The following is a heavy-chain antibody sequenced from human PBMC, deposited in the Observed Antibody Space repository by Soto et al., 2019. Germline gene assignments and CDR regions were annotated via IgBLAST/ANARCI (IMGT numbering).Heavy chain of an antibody. CDR2: FDPEDGET. J-gene: IGHJ4*02. CDR1: GYTLTELS. D-gene: IGHD3-3*01. Sequence: ASVKVSCKVSGYTLTELSMHWVRQAPGKGLEWMGGFDPEDGETIYAQKFQGRVTMTEDTSTDTAYMELSSLRSEDTAVYYCAILRFLAWSRFYYFDYWGQGTLVTVSS. V-gene: IGHV1-24*01. CDR3: AILRFLAWSRFYYFDY.